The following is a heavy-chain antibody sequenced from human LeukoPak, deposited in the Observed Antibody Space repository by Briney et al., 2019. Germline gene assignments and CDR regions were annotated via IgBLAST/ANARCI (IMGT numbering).Heavy chain of an antibody. V-gene: IGHV1-46*01. CDR2: INPSGGST. Sequence: ASVKVSFKASGYTFTSYYMHWVRQAPGQGLEWMGIINPSGGSTSYAQKFQGRVTMTRDTSTSTVYMELSSLRSEDTAVYYCARSVDGYNYNPYFQHWGQGTLVTVSA. D-gene: IGHD5-24*01. J-gene: IGHJ1*01. CDR3: ARSVDGYNYNPYFQH. CDR1: GYTFTSYY.